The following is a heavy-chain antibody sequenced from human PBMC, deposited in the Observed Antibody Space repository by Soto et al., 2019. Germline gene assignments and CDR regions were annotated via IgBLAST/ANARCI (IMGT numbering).Heavy chain of an antibody. V-gene: IGHV3-11*01. CDR2: VSDTSGTI. J-gene: IGHJ6*02. CDR1: GFTFSAHY. Sequence: GGSLRLSCEASGFTFSAHYMSWIRQAPGKGLEWVSYVSDTSGTIYYADSVRGRFTISRDNAKNSLSLQMNSLRADDMAVYYCARDRQPSSYIGLDVWGQGTTVTVSS. D-gene: IGHD4-4*01. CDR3: ARDRQPSSYIGLDV.